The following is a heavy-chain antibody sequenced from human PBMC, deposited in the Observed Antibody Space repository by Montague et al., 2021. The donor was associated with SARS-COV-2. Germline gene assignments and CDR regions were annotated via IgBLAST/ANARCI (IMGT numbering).Heavy chain of an antibody. J-gene: IGHJ2*01. CDR3: AKDVVANGYSHWYFDL. CDR2: ISFDGRNL. CDR1: GFTLTTYG. Sequence: SLRLSCAASGFTLTTYGMHWLRQAPGKGLEWVAVISFDGRNLRXXXSXXXRFTISRDISKRNVFLQMNSLREEASAVYFCAKDVVANGYSHWYFDLWGRGTLVTVSS. D-gene: IGHD2-21*01. V-gene: IGHV3-30*18.